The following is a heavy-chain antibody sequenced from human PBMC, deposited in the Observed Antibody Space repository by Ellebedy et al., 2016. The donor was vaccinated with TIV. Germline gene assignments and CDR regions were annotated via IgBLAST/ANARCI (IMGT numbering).Heavy chain of an antibody. V-gene: IGHV4-34*01. CDR2: INHSGST. Sequence: MPSETLSLTCAVYGGSFSGYYWSWIRQPPGKGLEWIGEINHSGSTNYHPSLKSRVTISVDTSKKQCSLNLSTVNAADTAVYYCARVEGAVIMIDPWGQGTLVTVSS. CDR1: GGSFSGYY. D-gene: IGHD3-3*01. CDR3: ARVEGAVIMIDP. J-gene: IGHJ5*02.